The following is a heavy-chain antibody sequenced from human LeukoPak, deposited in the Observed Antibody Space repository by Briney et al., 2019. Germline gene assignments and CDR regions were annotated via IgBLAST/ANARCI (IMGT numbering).Heavy chain of an antibody. Sequence: PGGSLRLSCAASGFTVTSSHTNWVRQAPGKGLEWVSVISTGGTTHYADSVKGRFIISRDNSKNTLYLQMNSLRVEDTAVYYCARDLDWGLKTWSLGTLVTVSS. CDR2: ISTGGTT. CDR3: ARDLDWGLKT. J-gene: IGHJ4*02. CDR1: GFTVTSSH. V-gene: IGHV3-66*01. D-gene: IGHD3/OR15-3a*01.